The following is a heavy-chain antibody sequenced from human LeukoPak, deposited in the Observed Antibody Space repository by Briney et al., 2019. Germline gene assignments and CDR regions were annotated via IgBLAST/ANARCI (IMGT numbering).Heavy chain of an antibody. Sequence: GGSLRLSCAASGFTFSSYSMNWVRQAPGKGLEWVAVIWYDASNKYYADSVKGRFTISRDNSKNTLYLQMNSLRDDDTAVYYCVRGVGVSRFNYLDSWGQGTLVIVSS. CDR3: VRGVGVSRFNYLDS. D-gene: IGHD6-13*01. V-gene: IGHV3-33*08. CDR2: IWYDASNK. J-gene: IGHJ4*02. CDR1: GFTFSSYS.